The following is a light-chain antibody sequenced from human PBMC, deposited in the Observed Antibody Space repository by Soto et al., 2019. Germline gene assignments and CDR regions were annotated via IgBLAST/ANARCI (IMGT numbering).Light chain of an antibody. CDR1: QRVSIAY. CDR2: GAS. Sequence: ETVLTQSPGTLSLSPGERATLSCRASQRVSIAYLAWYQQKPGQAPRLLIYGASNRATGIPDRFSGSGSGTDFTLTISRLEPEDFATYYCQQYDNYPLTFGGGTKVEI. CDR3: QQYDNYPLT. J-gene: IGKJ4*01. V-gene: IGKV3-20*01.